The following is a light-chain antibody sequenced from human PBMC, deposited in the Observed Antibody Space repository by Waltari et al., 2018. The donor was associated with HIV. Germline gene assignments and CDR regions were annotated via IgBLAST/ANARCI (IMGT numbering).Light chain of an antibody. Sequence: QSALTQPRSVSGSPGQSVTISCTGTSSDVGAYNRVSWYQQHPGKAPKVVIYDVRERPAGVPDRFSGSKSGASASLAISGLRSEDEADYFCATWDDSLSGSYVFGPGTKVSVL. CDR3: ATWDDSLSGSYV. J-gene: IGLJ1*01. CDR1: SSDVGAYNR. V-gene: IGLV2-11*01. CDR2: DVR.